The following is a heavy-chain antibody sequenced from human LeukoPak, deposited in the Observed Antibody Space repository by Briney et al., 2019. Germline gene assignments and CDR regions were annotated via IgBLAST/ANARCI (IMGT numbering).Heavy chain of an antibody. CDR2: VSGYNGNT. CDR3: AKDIHPGLDSGASCCFDY. J-gene: IGHJ4*02. D-gene: IGHD3-22*01. V-gene: IGHV1-18*01. Sequence: EASVKVSCKTSGYTFSRHGITWVRQAPGQGVEWMGWVSGYNGNTNYAQNVQGRVTMTTDTSTNTAYMELRSLRSDDTAVYYCAKDIHPGLDSGASCCFDYWGQGTPVTVSS. CDR1: GYTFSRHG.